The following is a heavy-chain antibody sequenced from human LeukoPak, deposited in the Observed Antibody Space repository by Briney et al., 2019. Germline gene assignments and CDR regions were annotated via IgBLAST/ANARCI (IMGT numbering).Heavy chain of an antibody. D-gene: IGHD2-15*01. V-gene: IGHV1-69*13. J-gene: IGHJ1*01. CDR3: ASVLVVAATAGEFQH. CDR1: GGTFSSYA. Sequence: SVKVSCKASGGTFSSYAISWVRQAPGQGLEWMGGIIPIFGTANYAQKFQGRVTITADESTSTAYMELSSLRSEDTAVYYCASVLVVAATAGEFQHWGQGTLVTVSS. CDR2: IIPIFGTA.